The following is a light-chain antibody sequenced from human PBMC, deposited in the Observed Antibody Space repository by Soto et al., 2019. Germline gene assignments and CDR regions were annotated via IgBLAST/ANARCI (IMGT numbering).Light chain of an antibody. J-gene: IGLJ1*01. CDR2: DVR. Sequence: QSVLTQPASVSGSPGQSITISCTGSVSDVGSFGPVSWYQQHPGQVPKLVISDVRKRPSGVPDRFSGSKSGNTASLTISGLQSEDEADYYCCSYAGSFLKVFGTGTKVTVL. V-gene: IGLV2-11*01. CDR1: VSDVGSFGP. CDR3: CSYAGSFLKV.